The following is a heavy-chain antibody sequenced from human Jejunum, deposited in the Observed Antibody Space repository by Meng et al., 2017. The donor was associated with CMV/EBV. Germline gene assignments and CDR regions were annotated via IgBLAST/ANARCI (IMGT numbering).Heavy chain of an antibody. CDR1: FGEYY. D-gene: IGHD5-24*01. CDR3: ARDADRLHERRMGSQEIDY. J-gene: IGHJ4*02. Sequence: FGEYYMSWIRQAPGKGLEWISYISSPDSAKYYADSVKGRFTISRDDANNLLYLEMNSLRAEDTAIYYCARDADRLHERRMGSQEIDYWGQGTLVTVSS. CDR2: ISSPDSAK. V-gene: IGHV3-11*01.